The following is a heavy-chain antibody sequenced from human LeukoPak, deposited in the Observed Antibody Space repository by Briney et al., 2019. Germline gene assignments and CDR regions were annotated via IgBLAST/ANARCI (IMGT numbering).Heavy chain of an antibody. CDR3: GKTTTGYSSGRYPGWPVDY. V-gene: IGHV3-53*01. CDR1: GFIVSGNY. CDR2: IYAVGTT. Sequence: GGSLRLSCAASGFIVSGNYMSWVRQAPGKGLEWVSVIYAVGTTYYADSVKGRFTISRDNSKNTVYLQMDSLRVEDTAVYYCGKTTTGYSSGRYPGWPVDYWGQGTLVTVSS. D-gene: IGHD6-19*01. J-gene: IGHJ4*02.